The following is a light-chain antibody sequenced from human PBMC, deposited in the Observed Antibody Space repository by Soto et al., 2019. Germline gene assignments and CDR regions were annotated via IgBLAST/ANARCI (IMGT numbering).Light chain of an antibody. CDR3: QQYNNCPSLT. V-gene: IGKV3-15*01. J-gene: IGKJ4*01. Sequence: DIVMTQSPSSVSVSLGERATLSCRASQSVSSNLAWYQQKPGQAPRLLIYGASTRATGIPARFSGSGSGTEFTLTISSLQSEDFAVYYCQQYNNCPSLTFGGGTKVDIK. CDR1: QSVSSN. CDR2: GAS.